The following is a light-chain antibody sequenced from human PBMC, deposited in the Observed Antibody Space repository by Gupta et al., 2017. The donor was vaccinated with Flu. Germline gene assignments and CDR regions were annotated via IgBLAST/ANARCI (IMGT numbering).Light chain of an antibody. CDR3: ETGDSNVWV. Sequence: QPVLTQSSSASASLGSSVKRTCTLSSGHRRNIIAWHQQQPGKAPRFWMNLEGSGTYNKTSGVPDRFSGSSSGADRYLTISNLQAEDEDDYYCETGDSNVWVFGGGTKLTVL. CDR1: SGHRRNI. CDR2: LEGSGTY. J-gene: IGLJ3*02. V-gene: IGLV4-60*03.